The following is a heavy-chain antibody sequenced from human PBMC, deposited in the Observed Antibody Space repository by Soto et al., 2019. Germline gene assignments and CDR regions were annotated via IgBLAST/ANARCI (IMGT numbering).Heavy chain of an antibody. Sequence: SVKVSCKASRGTFSSYAISWVRQAPGQGLEWMGGIIPIFGTANYAQKFQGRVTITADESTSTAYMELSSLRSEDTAVYYCARARGGGYDSQFVDYYYGMDVWGQGTTVTVSS. V-gene: IGHV1-69*13. CDR1: RGTFSSYA. D-gene: IGHD5-12*01. CDR3: ARARGGGYDSQFVDYYYGMDV. CDR2: IIPIFGTA. J-gene: IGHJ6*02.